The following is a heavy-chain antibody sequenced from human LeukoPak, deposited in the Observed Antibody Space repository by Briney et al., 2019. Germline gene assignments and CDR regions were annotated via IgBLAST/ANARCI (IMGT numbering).Heavy chain of an antibody. CDR3: ARDKYDTGSRRGNFAS. V-gene: IGHV3-30-3*01. D-gene: IGHD1-26*01. Sequence: GGPLSLSCAVSGFTYSRYAMHWVRQAPGQGLEWVAVISYDGSNKYYADSVKGRFTISRDNTKNSLYLQINSLRVEDTAVFYCARDKYDTGSRRGNFASWGQGTLVIVSS. CDR1: GFTYSRYA. J-gene: IGHJ4*02. CDR2: ISYDGSNK.